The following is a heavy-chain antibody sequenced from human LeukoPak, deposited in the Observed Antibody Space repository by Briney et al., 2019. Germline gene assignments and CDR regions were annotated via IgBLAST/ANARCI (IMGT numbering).Heavy chain of an antibody. CDR2: ISSSSATI. CDR1: GFTYSDYS. D-gene: IGHD2-2*01. J-gene: IGHJ4*02. V-gene: IGHV3-48*01. CDR3: ARDYSSTTSCRYDF. Sequence: GGSLRLSCAASGFTYSDYSMNWVRQAPGKGLEWVSYISSSSATIYYADSVKGRFTISRDNAKNSLYLQLSSLRAEDTAVYYCARDYSSTTSCRYDFWGQGTLVTVSS.